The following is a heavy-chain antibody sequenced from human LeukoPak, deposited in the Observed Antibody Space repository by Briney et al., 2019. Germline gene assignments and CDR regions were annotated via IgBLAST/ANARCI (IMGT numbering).Heavy chain of an antibody. Sequence: SETLSLTCTVSGGSISGYYWSWIRQPPGRGLEWIGYIYFSGNTNYNPSLESRVSISVDTSKNQFSLNLRSVTAADTAVYYCARVRAFVVRGLITDYDYERGGTYNYCDYWGQGTLVTVSS. CDR3: ARVRAFVVRGLITDYDYERGGTYNYCDY. CDR2: IYFSGNT. D-gene: IGHD3-10*01. CDR1: GGSISGYY. V-gene: IGHV4-59*01. J-gene: IGHJ4*02.